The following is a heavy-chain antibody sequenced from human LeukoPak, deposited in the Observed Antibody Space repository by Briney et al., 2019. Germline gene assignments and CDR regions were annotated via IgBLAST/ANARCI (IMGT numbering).Heavy chain of an antibody. J-gene: IGHJ6*02. D-gene: IGHD2-15*01. CDR1: GGSFSGYY. CDR2: INHSGST. Sequence: SETLSLTCAVYGGSFSGYYWSWIRQPPGKGLEWIREINHSGSTNYNPSLKSRVTISVDTSKNQFSLKLSSVTAADTAVYYCARVSAIIEVDYYYYGMDVWGQGTTVTVSS. V-gene: IGHV4-34*01. CDR3: ARVSAIIEVDYYYYGMDV.